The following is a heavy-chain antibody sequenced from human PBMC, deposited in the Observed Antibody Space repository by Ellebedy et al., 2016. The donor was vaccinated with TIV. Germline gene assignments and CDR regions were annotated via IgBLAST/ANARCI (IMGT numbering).Heavy chain of an antibody. CDR2: ISSDGSNK. CDR3: ARGGSSGSSDY. CDR1: GFTFRSHG. V-gene: IGHV3-30*03. Sequence: GESLKISXVASGFTFRSHGIYWVRQAPGKGLEWVAVISSDGSNKYYAGSVKGRFTISRDNSKNTLYLQMNSLRTDDMAVYYCARGGSSGSSDYWGQGTLVTVSS. J-gene: IGHJ4*02. D-gene: IGHD3-10*01.